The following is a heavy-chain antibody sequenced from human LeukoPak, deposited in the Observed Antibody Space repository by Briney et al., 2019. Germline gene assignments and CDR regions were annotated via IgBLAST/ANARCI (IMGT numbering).Heavy chain of an antibody. Sequence: PSETLSLTCTVSGASVSSDYWSWIRQSPGKGLEWIGYIYHSGHTMSNPSLKSRVPLSPDTSNNQFSLKLSSVTAADTAVYYCARAVAASNLIDYWGQGTLVTVSS. J-gene: IGHJ4*02. V-gene: IGHV4-59*02. CDR2: IYHSGHT. CDR1: GASVSSDY. CDR3: ARAVAASNLIDY. D-gene: IGHD6-13*01.